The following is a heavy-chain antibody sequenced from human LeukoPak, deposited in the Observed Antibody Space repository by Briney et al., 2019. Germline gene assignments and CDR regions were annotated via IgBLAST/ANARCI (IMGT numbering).Heavy chain of an antibody. J-gene: IGHJ5*02. Sequence: SETLSLTCAVYGGSFSGYYWSWIRQPAGKGLEWIGRIYTSGSTTYNPSLKSRVTISVDTSKNQFSLKLSSVTAADTAVYYCARDPDFSGSYFGWFDPWGQGTLVTVSS. V-gene: IGHV4-4*07. CDR3: ARDPDFSGSYFGWFDP. CDR1: GGSFSGYY. CDR2: IYTSGST. D-gene: IGHD3-10*01.